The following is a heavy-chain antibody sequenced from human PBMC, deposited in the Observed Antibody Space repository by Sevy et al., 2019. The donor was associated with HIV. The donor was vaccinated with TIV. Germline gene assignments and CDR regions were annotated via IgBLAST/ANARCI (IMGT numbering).Heavy chain of an antibody. D-gene: IGHD6-13*01. Sequence: GGSLRLSCAASGFSLNNYWMNWVRQAPGKGLEWVANIKQDGSVKYYVDSVKRRFTISRDNARNLLYLQMNSLRVEDTALYYCVRAIAAAGSFWGQGTLVTVSS. CDR1: GFSLNNYW. V-gene: IGHV3-7*01. J-gene: IGHJ4*02. CDR3: VRAIAAAGSF. CDR2: IKQDGSVK.